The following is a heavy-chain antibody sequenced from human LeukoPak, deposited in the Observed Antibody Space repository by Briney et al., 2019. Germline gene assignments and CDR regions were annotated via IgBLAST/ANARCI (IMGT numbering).Heavy chain of an antibody. V-gene: IGHV3-30*03. CDR1: GFTFSSYG. J-gene: IGHJ4*02. D-gene: IGHD6-19*01. CDR2: ISYDGSNK. CDR3: ARDSSGLDY. Sequence: GGSLRLSCAASGFTFSSYGMHWVRQAPGKGLEWVAVISYDGSNKYYADSVKGRFTISRDNSKNTLYLQMNSLRAEDAAVYYCARDSSGLDYWGQGTLVTVSS.